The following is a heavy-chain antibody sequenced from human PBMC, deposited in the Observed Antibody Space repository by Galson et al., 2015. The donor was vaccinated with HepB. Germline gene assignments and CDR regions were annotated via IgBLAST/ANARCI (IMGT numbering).Heavy chain of an antibody. D-gene: IGHD3-3*01. Sequence: QSGAEVKKPGESLKISCKASGYTFTIYWIAWVRQMPGKGLEWMGSIYPDDSDTAYSPSFQGQITISADKSINTAYLQLSSLKASDTAIYYCARRRRNHPNTNFDYWGQGTLVTVSS. CDR3: ARRRRNHPNTNFDY. V-gene: IGHV5-51*01. J-gene: IGHJ4*02. CDR1: GYTFTIYW. CDR2: IYPDDSDT.